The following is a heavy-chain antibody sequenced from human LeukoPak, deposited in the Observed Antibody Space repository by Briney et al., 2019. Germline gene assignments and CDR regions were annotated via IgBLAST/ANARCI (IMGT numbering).Heavy chain of an antibody. CDR3: ARAKLGATYDY. CDR2: IGTAGDT. J-gene: IGHJ4*02. CDR1: GFTFSSYD. D-gene: IGHD1-26*01. Sequence: GGSLRLSCAASGFTFSSYDMHWVRQATGKGLEWVSAIGTAGDTYYPGSVKGRFTISRENAKNSLYLQMNGLRAGDTAVYYCARAKLGATYDYWGQGTLVTVSS. V-gene: IGHV3-13*01.